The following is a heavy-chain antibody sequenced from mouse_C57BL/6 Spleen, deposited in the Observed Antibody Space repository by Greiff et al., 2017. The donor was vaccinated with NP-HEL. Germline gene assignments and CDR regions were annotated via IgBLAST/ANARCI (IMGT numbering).Heavy chain of an antibody. Sequence: QVQLQQSGAELVKPGASVKISCKASGYAFSSYWMNWVKQRPGKGLEWIGQIYPGDGDTNYDGQLQGKATLTADKSSSSAYMQLSSLTSEDSAVYFWARSGDYDPWAWFAYWGQGTLVTVSA. CDR2: IYPGDGDT. D-gene: IGHD2-4*01. J-gene: IGHJ3*01. CDR1: GYAFSSYW. V-gene: IGHV1-80*01. CDR3: ARSGDYDPWAWFAY.